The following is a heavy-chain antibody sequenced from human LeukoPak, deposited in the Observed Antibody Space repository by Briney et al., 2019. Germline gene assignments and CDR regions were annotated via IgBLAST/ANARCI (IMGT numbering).Heavy chain of an antibody. CDR2: IYTSGST. CDR1: GGSISSYY. V-gene: IGHV4-4*07. Sequence: SETLSLTCTVSGGSISSYYWSWLRQPAGKGLEWIGRIYTSGSTNYNPSLKSRVTMSVDTSKNQFSLKLSSVTAADTAVYYCARGLISSGYIDYWGQGTLVTVSS. J-gene: IGHJ4*02. CDR3: ARGLISSGYIDY. D-gene: IGHD3-22*01.